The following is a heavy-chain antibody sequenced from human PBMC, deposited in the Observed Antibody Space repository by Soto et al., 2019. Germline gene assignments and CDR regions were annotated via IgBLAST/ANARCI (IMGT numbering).Heavy chain of an antibody. CDR1: GGTFSSYA. Sequence: QVQLVQSGAEVKKPGSSVKVSCKASGGTFSSYAISWVRQAPGQGLEWMGGIIPIFGTANYAQKFQGRVTITADESTSTAYMGLSSLRSEDTAVYYCAREWYYGSGSPLVRGMDVWGQGTTVTVSS. V-gene: IGHV1-69*12. CDR3: AREWYYGSGSPLVRGMDV. J-gene: IGHJ6*02. CDR2: IIPIFGTA. D-gene: IGHD3-10*01.